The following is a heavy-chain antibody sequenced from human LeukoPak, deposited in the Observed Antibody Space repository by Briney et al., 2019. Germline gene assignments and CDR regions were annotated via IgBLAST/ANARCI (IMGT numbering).Heavy chain of an antibody. J-gene: IGHJ5*02. CDR2: IYHSGST. V-gene: IGHV4-38-2*02. CDR3: ASGDYVWGSYRNNWFDP. Sequence: SETLSLTCTVSGYSISSGYYWGWIRQPPGKGLEWIGSIYHSGSTYYNPSLKSRVTISVDTSKNQFSLKLSSVTAADTAVYYCASGDYVWGSYRNNWFDPWGQGTLVTVSS. CDR1: GYSISSGYY. D-gene: IGHD3-16*02.